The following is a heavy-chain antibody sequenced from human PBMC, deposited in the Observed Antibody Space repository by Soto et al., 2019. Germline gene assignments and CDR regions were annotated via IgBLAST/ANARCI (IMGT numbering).Heavy chain of an antibody. V-gene: IGHV4-31*03. CDR1: GDSISGGASF. CDR2: VYYSGSS. D-gene: IGHD2-2*01. Sequence: LSLTCTVSGDSISGGASFCSWIRQPPGKGLEWIANVYYSGSSYYNPSLKSRLTISVDTTKNQFSLQLKSMTAADTAVYYCAKLSCTSSTCYFPGWFDPWGQGTLVTVSS. CDR3: AKLSCTSSTCYFPGWFDP. J-gene: IGHJ5*02.